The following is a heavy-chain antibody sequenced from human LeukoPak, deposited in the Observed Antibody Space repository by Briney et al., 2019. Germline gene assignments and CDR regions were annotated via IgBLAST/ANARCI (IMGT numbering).Heavy chain of an antibody. CDR3: ASGSYTYFDY. V-gene: IGHV3-48*03. Sequence: GGSLRISCAASGFTFISYEMNWVRQARGKGLEWVSYISSSGSTIYYADSVKGRFTISRDNAKNSLYLQMNSLRAEDTAVYYCASGSYTYFDYWGQGTLVTVSS. CDR1: GFTFISYE. D-gene: IGHD1-26*01. CDR2: ISSSGSTI. J-gene: IGHJ4*02.